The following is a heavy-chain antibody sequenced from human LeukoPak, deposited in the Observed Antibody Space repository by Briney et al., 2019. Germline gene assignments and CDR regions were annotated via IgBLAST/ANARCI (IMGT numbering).Heavy chain of an antibody. CDR3: ARGTSLYYDSSGYLPFDY. J-gene: IGHJ4*02. CDR2: ISGSDGST. D-gene: IGHD3-22*01. CDR1: GFTFSSYA. Sequence: PGGSLRLSCAASGFTFSSYAMSWVRQAPGKGLEWVSSISGSDGSTYYADSVKGRFTISRDNSKNTLYLQMNSLRAEDTAVYYCARGTSLYYDSSGYLPFDYWGQRTLVTVSS. V-gene: IGHV3-23*01.